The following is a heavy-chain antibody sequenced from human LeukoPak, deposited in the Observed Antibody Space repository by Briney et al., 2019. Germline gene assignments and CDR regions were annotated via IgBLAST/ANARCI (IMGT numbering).Heavy chain of an antibody. CDR2: ISSSSSTI. Sequence: GGSLRLSCAASGFTFSSYSMNWVRQAPGKGLGWVSYISSSSSTIYYADSVKGRFTISRDNAKNSLYLQMNSLRAEDTAVYYCAKGGYYDSTGLDYWGQGTLVTVSS. CDR3: AKGGYYDSTGLDY. J-gene: IGHJ4*02. V-gene: IGHV3-48*01. CDR1: GFTFSSYS. D-gene: IGHD3-22*01.